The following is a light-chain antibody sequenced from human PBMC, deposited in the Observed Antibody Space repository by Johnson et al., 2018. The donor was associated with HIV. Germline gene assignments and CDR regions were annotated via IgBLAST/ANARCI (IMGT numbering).Light chain of an antibody. J-gene: IGLJ1*01. CDR2: DNN. V-gene: IGLV1-51*01. CDR1: SCDIGNNY. Sequence: QLVLTQPPSVSAAPGQKVTISWSGSSCDIGNNYVSWHQQFPGTAPKFLINDNNKRPSGIPDRISGSKSGTSATLGITGLQTGDEADYYCGTWNTRLSVGHVFVTGTKVTVL. CDR3: GTWNTRLSVGHV.